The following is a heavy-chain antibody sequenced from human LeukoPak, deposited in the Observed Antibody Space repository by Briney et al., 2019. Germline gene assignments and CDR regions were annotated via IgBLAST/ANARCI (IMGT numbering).Heavy chain of an antibody. CDR2: ISSSGST. Sequence: PSETLSLTCAVYGGSFSGYYWSWIRQPAGKGLEWIGRISSSGSTNYNPSLKSRVTISVDTSKNQFSLKLSSVTAADTAVYFCARGPYSYDSSGAFDIWGQGTMVTVSS. CDR3: ARGPYSYDSSGAFDI. J-gene: IGHJ3*02. CDR1: GGSFSGYY. D-gene: IGHD3-22*01. V-gene: IGHV4-59*10.